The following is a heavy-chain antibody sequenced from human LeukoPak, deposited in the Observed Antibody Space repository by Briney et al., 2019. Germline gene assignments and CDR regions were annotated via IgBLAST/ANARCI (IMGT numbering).Heavy chain of an antibody. CDR2: ISSDRGST. Sequence: PGGSLRLSCSASGFTFSSYGMHWVRQAPGKGLEYVSAISSDRGSTYYADSVKGRFTISRDNSKNTLYLQVRSLRAEDTAVYYCVPLYHGGVAYWGQGTLVTVSS. J-gene: IGHJ4*02. V-gene: IGHV3-64D*06. CDR3: VPLYHGGVAY. CDR1: GFTFSSYG. D-gene: IGHD3-16*02.